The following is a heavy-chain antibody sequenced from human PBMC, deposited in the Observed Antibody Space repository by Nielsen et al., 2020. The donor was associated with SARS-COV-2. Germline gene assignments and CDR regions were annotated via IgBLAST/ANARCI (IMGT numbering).Heavy chain of an antibody. CDR2: IIPIFGTA. V-gene: IGHV1-69*05. Sequence: WVRQAPGQGLEWMGGIIPIFGTANYAQKLQGRVTMTTDTSTSTAYMELRSLRSDDTAVYYCARAPRMYSSGWYGYYYMDVWGKGTTVTVSS. D-gene: IGHD6-19*01. J-gene: IGHJ6*03. CDR3: ARAPRMYSSGWYGYYYMDV.